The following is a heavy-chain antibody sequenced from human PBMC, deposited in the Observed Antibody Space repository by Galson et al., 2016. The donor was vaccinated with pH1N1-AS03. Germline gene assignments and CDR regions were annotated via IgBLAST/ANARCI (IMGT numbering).Heavy chain of an antibody. D-gene: IGHD3-16*01. Sequence: LVKPTQTLTLTCSLSGVSVPSSGLAVGWFRLPPGKALEWLALIYWDDAKRFSPSLRNGLTITKDTSRNQAVLTVTNVDPLDTATYFCALPNSWGNAFEIWGPGTMVTVAS. CDR1: GVSVPSSGLA. V-gene: IGHV2-5*02. J-gene: IGHJ3*02. CDR3: ALPNSWGNAFEI. CDR2: IYWDDAK.